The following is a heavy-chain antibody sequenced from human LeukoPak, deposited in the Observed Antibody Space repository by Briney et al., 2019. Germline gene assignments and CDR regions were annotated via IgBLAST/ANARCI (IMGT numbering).Heavy chain of an antibody. CDR2: IIPILGIA. CDR1: GGTFSSYA. CDR3: ASVLSGIAVAGSFDP. D-gene: IGHD6-19*01. J-gene: IGHJ5*02. V-gene: IGHV1-69*04. Sequence: SVKVSCKASGGTFSSYAISWVRQAPGQGLEWMGRIIPILGIANYAQKFQGRVTITTDKSTSTAYMELSSLRSEDTAVYYCASVLSGIAVAGSFDPWGQGTLVTVSS.